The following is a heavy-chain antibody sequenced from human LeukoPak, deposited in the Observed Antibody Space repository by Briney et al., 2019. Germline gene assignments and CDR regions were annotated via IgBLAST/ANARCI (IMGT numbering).Heavy chain of an antibody. CDR2: MYNSEST. D-gene: IGHD3-9*01. J-gene: IGHJ4*02. CDR1: GGSFSGYY. V-gene: IGHV4-59*08. CDR3: ARHVLTAGSID. Sequence: PSETLSLTCAVYGGSFSGYYWSWIRQPPGKGLEWIAYMYNSESTKHNPSLKSRVTISVDTSKKQFSLKLRSVTAADTALYYCARHVLTAGSIDWGQGTLVTVSS.